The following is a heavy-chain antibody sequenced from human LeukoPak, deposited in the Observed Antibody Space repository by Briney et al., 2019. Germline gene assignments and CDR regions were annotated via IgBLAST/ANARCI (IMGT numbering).Heavy chain of an antibody. V-gene: IGHV1-2*06. D-gene: IGHD6-19*01. CDR1: GYTFTSYD. CDR3: ARVKVEQWQSLLGYYYYGMDV. CDR2: INPNSGGT. Sequence: ASVKVSCKASGYTFTSYDINWVRQAPGQGLEWMGRINPNSGGTNYAQKFQGRVTMTRDTSISTAYMELSRLRSDDTAVYYCARVKVEQWQSLLGYYYYGMDVWGQGTTVTVSS. J-gene: IGHJ6*02.